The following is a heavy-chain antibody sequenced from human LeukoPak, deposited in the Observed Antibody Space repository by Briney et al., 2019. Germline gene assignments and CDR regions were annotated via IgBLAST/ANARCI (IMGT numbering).Heavy chain of an antibody. CDR2: IIPILGTT. J-gene: IGHJ6*02. D-gene: IGHD3-10*01. CDR3: ATVPYITMAEGVDYYGMDV. V-gene: IGHV1-69*01. Sequence: SVKVSCTASGGTFSGCAIGWVRQVPGQGLEWVGGIIPILGTTNYAQRFQGRVTITADESTSTAYMELSSLRSEDTAVYYCATVPYITMAEGVDYYGMDVWGQGTTVTVSS. CDR1: GGTFSGCA.